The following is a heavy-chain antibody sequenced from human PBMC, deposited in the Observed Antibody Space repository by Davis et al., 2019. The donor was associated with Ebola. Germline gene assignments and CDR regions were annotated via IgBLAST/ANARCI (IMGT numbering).Heavy chain of an antibody. V-gene: IGHV3-7*01. D-gene: IGHD5-18*01. CDR3: ARDNRGYSYGYCGY. CDR1: GITFSSYC. Sequence: GESLKISCAASGITFSSYCMSWVRQAPGKGLEWVANIKQDGSGKYYVDSVKGRFTISRDNSKNTLYLQMNSLRAEDTAVYYCARDNRGYSYGYCGYWGQGTLVTVSS. J-gene: IGHJ4*02. CDR2: IKQDGSGK.